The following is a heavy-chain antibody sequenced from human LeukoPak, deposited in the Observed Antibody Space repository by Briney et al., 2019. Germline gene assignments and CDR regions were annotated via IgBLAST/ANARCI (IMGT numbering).Heavy chain of an antibody. CDR2: IKQDGSEK. CDR3: ARYRFFYDSSDYKRLDY. CDR1: GFTFSSYW. D-gene: IGHD3-22*01. Sequence: GGSLRLSCAASGFTFSSYWMSWVRQAPGKGLEWVGNIKQDGSEKYYVDSVKGRFTISRDNAKNSLYLQMNSLRAEDTAVYYCARYRFFYDSSDYKRLDYWGQGPLVTVSS. J-gene: IGHJ4*02. V-gene: IGHV3-7*01.